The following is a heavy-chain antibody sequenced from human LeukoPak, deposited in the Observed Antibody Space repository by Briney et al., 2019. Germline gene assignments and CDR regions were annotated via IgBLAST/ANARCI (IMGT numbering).Heavy chain of an antibody. Sequence: ASVKVSCKASGYTFTGYYMHWVRQAPGQGLEWMGWINPNSGGTNYAQKFQGRVTMTRDTSISTAYMKLSRLRSDDTAVYYCARVYGSGTPYYFDYWGQGTLVTVSS. CDR2: INPNSGGT. D-gene: IGHD3-10*01. J-gene: IGHJ4*02. CDR3: ARVYGSGTPYYFDY. V-gene: IGHV1-2*02. CDR1: GYTFTGYY.